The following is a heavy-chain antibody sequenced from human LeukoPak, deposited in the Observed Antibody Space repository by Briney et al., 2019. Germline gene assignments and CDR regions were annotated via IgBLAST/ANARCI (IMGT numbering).Heavy chain of an antibody. D-gene: IGHD2-2*01. J-gene: IGHJ5*02. Sequence: GGSLRLSCAASGFTFSSHWMHWVRQAPGKGLVWVSRINSDGSSTSYADSVKGRFTISRDNAKNTLYLQMNSLRAEDTAVYYCARDVVPAATYNWFDPWGQGTLVTVSS. CDR3: ARDVVPAATYNWFDP. CDR1: GFTFSSHW. V-gene: IGHV3-74*01. CDR2: INSDGSST.